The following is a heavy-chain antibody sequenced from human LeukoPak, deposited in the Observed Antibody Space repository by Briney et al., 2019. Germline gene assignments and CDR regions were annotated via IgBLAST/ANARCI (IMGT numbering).Heavy chain of an antibody. CDR2: IIPIFGTA. CDR1: GGTFSSYA. V-gene: IGHV1-69*13. Sequence: SVKVSCKASGGTFSSYAISWVRQAPGQGLEWMGGIIPIFGTANYAQKFQGRVTITADESTSTAYMELSSLRSEDTAVYYCARVTAMVMEFDYWGQGTLVTVSS. CDR3: ARVTAMVMEFDY. J-gene: IGHJ4*02. D-gene: IGHD5-18*01.